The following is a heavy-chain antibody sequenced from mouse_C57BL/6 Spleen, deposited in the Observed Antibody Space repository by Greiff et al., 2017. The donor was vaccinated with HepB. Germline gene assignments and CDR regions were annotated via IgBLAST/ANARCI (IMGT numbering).Heavy chain of an antibody. D-gene: IGHD3-1*01. CDR2: IWSGGSP. Sequence: QVQLQQSGPGLVQPSQSLSITCTVSGFSLTSYGVHWVRQSPGKGLEWLGVIWSGGSPDYNAAFISRLSISKDNSKSQVFCKMNSLQADDTAIYYCARSRDKSAMDYWGQGTSVTVSS. J-gene: IGHJ4*01. CDR3: ARSRDKSAMDY. CDR1: GFSLTSYG. V-gene: IGHV2-2*01.